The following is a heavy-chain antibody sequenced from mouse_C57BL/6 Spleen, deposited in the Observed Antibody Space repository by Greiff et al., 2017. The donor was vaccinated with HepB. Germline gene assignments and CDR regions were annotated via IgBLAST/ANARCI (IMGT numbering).Heavy chain of an antibody. J-gene: IGHJ4*01. V-gene: IGHV3-6*01. CDR3: ARDYPDYYAMDY. Sequence: EVKLQESGPGLVKPSQSLSLTCSVTGYSITSGYYWNWIRQFPGNKLEWMGYISYDGSNNYNPSLKNRISITRDTSKNQFFLKFNSVTTEDTATYYCARDYPDYYAMDYWGQGTSVTVSS. CDR1: GYSITSGYY. CDR2: ISYDGSN.